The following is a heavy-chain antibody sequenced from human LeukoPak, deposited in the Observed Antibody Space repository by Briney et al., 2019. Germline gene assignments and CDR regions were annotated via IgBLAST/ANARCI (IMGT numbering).Heavy chain of an antibody. J-gene: IGHJ6*03. Sequence: MSGGSLRLSCAASGFTFSDYYMSWIRQAPGKGLEWVSYISSSGSTIYYADSVKGRFTISRDNAKNSLYLQMNSLRAEDTAVYYCARGRTVTPAYYYYYYMDVWGKGTTVTVSS. CDR1: GFTFSDYY. CDR2: ISSSGSTI. D-gene: IGHD4-11*01. V-gene: IGHV3-11*01. CDR3: ARGRTVTPAYYYYYYMDV.